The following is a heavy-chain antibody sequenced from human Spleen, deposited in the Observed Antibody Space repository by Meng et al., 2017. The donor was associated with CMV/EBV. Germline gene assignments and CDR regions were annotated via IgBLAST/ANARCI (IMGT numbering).Heavy chain of an antibody. V-gene: IGHV3-23*03. CDR3: AKDLSFGYSSGVFDP. CDR2: IDTGATRT. D-gene: IGHD5-18*01. CDR1: GFSFSNFA. Sequence: SGFSFSNFAMTWVRQAPGKGLEWVSVIDTGATRTYYADSVKGRFIVTREDFKNTLFLQMNSLRAEDTAVYYCAKDLSFGYSSGVFDPWGQGTLVTVSS. J-gene: IGHJ5*02.